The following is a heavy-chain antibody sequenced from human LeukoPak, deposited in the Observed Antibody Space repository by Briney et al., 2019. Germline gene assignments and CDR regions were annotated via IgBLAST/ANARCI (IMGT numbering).Heavy chain of an antibody. D-gene: IGHD1-26*01. Sequence: GGSLRLSCAASGFTFSSYAMSWVRQAPGKGLEWVSAISGSGGSTYYADSVKGRFTISRDNSKNTLYLQMNSLRAEDTAVYYCATDIIVGGEYYYHGMDVWGQGTTVTVS. V-gene: IGHV3-23*01. CDR2: ISGSGGST. CDR1: GFTFSSYA. J-gene: IGHJ6*02. CDR3: ATDIIVGGEYYYHGMDV.